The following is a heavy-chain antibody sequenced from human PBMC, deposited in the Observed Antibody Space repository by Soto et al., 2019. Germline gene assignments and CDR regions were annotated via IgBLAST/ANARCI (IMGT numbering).Heavy chain of an antibody. CDR1: GGTFSSYA. CDR3: ARDNRYFFYGMDV. J-gene: IGHJ6*02. Sequence: QEQLVQSGAEVKKPGSSVKVSCKSSGGTFSSYAINWVRQAPGQGLEWMGGIIPIFGTANYAQNFQDRVTITADVSTNTAYMELSSLRSADTAMYYCARDNRYFFYGMDVWGQGTTVTVSS. CDR2: IIPIFGTA. V-gene: IGHV1-69*01.